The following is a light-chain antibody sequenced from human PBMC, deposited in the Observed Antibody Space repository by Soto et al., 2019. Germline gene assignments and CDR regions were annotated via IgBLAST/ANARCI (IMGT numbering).Light chain of an antibody. CDR1: SSNIGAGYD. Sequence: QSVLTQPPSVSGAPGQRVTISCTGSSSNIGAGYDVHWYQQLPGTAPKLLIYGNSNRPSGVPDRFSGSKSGTSASLAITGLQAEDAADYYCQSYDSSLSGGNVVFGGGTKVTVL. J-gene: IGLJ2*01. CDR3: QSYDSSLSGGNVV. CDR2: GNS. V-gene: IGLV1-40*01.